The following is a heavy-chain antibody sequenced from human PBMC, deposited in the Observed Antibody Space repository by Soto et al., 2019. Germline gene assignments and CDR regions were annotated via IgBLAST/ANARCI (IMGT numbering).Heavy chain of an antibody. CDR3: ARAAVLVPAANNWFDP. J-gene: IGHJ5*02. Sequence: ASVKVSCKASGYTFTSYGISWVRQAPGQGLEWMGWISPYNGNTNYAQKLQGRVTMTTDTSTSTAYMELRSLRSDDTAVYYCARAAVLVPAANNWFDPWGQGTLVTVSS. CDR1: GYTFTSYG. D-gene: IGHD2-2*01. V-gene: IGHV1-18*01. CDR2: ISPYNGNT.